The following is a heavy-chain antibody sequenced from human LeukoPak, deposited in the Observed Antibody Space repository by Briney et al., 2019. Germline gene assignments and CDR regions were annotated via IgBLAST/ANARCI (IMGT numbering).Heavy chain of an antibody. D-gene: IGHD6-13*01. J-gene: IGHJ6*03. V-gene: IGHV3-7*01. Sequence: GGSLRLSCGASGFTFSRYWMLWVRQAPGKGLEWVANIKQDGNEKFYVDSVKGRFTISRDNAKNSLYLQMNSLRAEDTAVYYCAREAAAGTPGYYYYYMDVWGKGTTVTVSS. CDR2: IKQDGNEK. CDR1: GFTFSRYW. CDR3: AREAAAGTPGYYYYYMDV.